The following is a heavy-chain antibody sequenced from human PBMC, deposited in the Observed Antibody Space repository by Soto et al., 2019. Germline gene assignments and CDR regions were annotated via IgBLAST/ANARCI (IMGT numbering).Heavy chain of an antibody. D-gene: IGHD2-2*01. CDR1: GFTFSTYG. J-gene: IGHJ6*02. V-gene: IGHV3-30*18. CDR3: AKDRVDCSSTSCYHFYGMDV. Sequence: LRLSCAASGFTFSTYGMHWVRQAPGKGLEWVAVISYDGSNKYYADSVKGQFTISRDNSKNTLYLQMNSLRAEDTAVYYCAKDRVDCSSTSCYHFYGMDVWGQGTTVTVSS. CDR2: ISYDGSNK.